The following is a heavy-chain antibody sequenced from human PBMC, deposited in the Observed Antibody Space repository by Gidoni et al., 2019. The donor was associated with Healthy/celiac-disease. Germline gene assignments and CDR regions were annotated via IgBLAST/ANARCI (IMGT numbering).Heavy chain of an antibody. V-gene: IGHV4-59*01. D-gene: IGHD2-15*01. CDR2: IYYRGST. CDR1: GGSISSYY. Sequence: QVQLQESGPGLVKPSETLSLTCTVPGGSISSYYWSWIRQPPGKGLEWLGYIYYRGSTNYNPSLKSRVTISVDTSKNQFSLKLSSVTAADTAVYYCARGARFCSGGSCYYYYYYGMDVWGQGTTVTVSS. J-gene: IGHJ6*02. CDR3: ARGARFCSGGSCYYYYYYGMDV.